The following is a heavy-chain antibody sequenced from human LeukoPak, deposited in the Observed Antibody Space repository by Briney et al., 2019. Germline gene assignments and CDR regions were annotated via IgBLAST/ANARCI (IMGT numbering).Heavy chain of an antibody. D-gene: IGHD6-6*01. Sequence: SETLSLTWTVSGYSISSGYHWGWIRQPPRKGLEWIGSIYHSGSTYYNPSLKSRVTISVDTSKNQFSLKLSSVTAADTAVYYCARDWDSSSSGNWFDPWGQGTLVTVSS. CDR1: GYSISSGYH. CDR2: IYHSGST. J-gene: IGHJ5*02. CDR3: ARDWDSSSSGNWFDP. V-gene: IGHV4-38-2*02.